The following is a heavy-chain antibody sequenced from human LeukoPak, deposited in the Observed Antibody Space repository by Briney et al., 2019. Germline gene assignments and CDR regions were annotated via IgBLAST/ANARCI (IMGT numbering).Heavy chain of an antibody. Sequence: GGSLRLSCAASGFTFSSYEMNWVRQAPGKGLEWVSYISSSGSTIYYADSVKGRFTISRDNAKNSLYLQMNSLRAEDTAVYYCAGHYYDSSGYKHAFDIWGQGTMVTVSS. D-gene: IGHD3-22*01. CDR1: GFTFSSYE. CDR3: AGHYYDSSGYKHAFDI. J-gene: IGHJ3*02. CDR2: ISSSGSTI. V-gene: IGHV3-48*03.